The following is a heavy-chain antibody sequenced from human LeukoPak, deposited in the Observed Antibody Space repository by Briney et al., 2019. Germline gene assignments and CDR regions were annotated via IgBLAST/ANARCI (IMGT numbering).Heavy chain of an antibody. D-gene: IGHD3-3*01. CDR3: ARLLGWSGPINWFDP. CDR1: GGSISSYY. J-gene: IGHJ5*02. V-gene: IGHV4-59*08. CDR2: IYYSGST. Sequence: KPSETLSLTCTVSGGSISSYYWSWIRQPPGKGLEWIGYIYYSGSTNYNPSLKSRVTISVDTSKNQFSLKLSSVTAADTAVYYCARLLGWSGPINWFDPWGRGTLVTVSS.